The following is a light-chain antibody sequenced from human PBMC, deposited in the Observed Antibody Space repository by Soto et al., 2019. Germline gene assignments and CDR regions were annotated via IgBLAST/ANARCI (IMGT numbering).Light chain of an antibody. CDR1: QNIRSN. V-gene: IGKV3-15*01. CDR2: ETS. J-gene: IGKJ1*01. Sequence: EIVMTQSPGTLSVSPGERATLSCRASQNIRSNLAWYQQKPGQAPRLLIYETSTRAPGIPARFSGSGSGAEFTLTISSLQSEDFAVYHCQQYVTSPWAFGQGTKVAIE. CDR3: QQYVTSPWA.